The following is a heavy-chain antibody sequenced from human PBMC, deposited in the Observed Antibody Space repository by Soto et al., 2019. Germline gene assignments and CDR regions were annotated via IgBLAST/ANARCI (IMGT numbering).Heavy chain of an antibody. J-gene: IGHJ4*02. CDR3: ARVGCSGGSCYRPPFDY. D-gene: IGHD2-15*01. V-gene: IGHV4-31*03. Sequence: SETLSLTCTVSGGSISSGGYYWSWIRQHPGKGLEWIGYIYYSGSTYYNPSLKSRVTISVDTSKNQFSLKLSSVTAADTAVYYCARVGCSGGSCYRPPFDYWGQGTLVTVSS. CDR1: GGSISSGGYY. CDR2: IYYSGST.